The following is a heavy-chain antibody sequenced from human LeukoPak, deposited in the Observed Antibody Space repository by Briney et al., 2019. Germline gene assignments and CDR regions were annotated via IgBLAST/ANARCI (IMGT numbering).Heavy chain of an antibody. Sequence: PSETLSLTCTVSGGSISSYYWSWIRQPPGKGLEWIGYIYYNGNTNYNPSLKSRVTISVDTSKNKFSLKLTSVTATDTAVYYCARLGGYCDYWGQGTLVTVSS. V-gene: IGHV4-59*08. J-gene: IGHJ4*02. CDR2: IYYNGNT. D-gene: IGHD2-21*02. CDR1: GGSISSYY. CDR3: ARLGGYCDY.